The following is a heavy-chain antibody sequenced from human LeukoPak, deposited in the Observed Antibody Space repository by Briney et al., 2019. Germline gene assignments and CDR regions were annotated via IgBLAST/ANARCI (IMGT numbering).Heavy chain of an antibody. CDR1: GGSISRSSHY. V-gene: IGHV4-39*07. Sequence: SETLSLTCTVSGGSISRSSHYWGWIRQPPGKGLEWIGSIYYSGSTNYNPSLKSRVTISVDTSKNQFSLKLTSVTAADTAVYYCARSSTGGLDYGDYQGDYWGQGTLVTVSS. J-gene: IGHJ4*02. D-gene: IGHD4-17*01. CDR2: IYYSGST. CDR3: ARSSTGGLDYGDYQGDY.